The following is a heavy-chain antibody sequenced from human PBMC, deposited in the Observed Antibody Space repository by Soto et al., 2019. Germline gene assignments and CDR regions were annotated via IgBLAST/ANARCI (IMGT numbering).Heavy chain of an antibody. J-gene: IGHJ4*02. CDR3: ASEYYYFDY. CDR1: GGSISSHY. Sequence: SETLSLTCTVSGGSISSHYWSWMRQPPGKGLEWIAYIYYSGSTKYNPSLKSRVTLSIDMSKNQFSLRLSSVTAADTAVYYCASEYYYFDYWGQGTLVTVS. V-gene: IGHV4-59*11. CDR2: IYYSGST. D-gene: IGHD2-15*01.